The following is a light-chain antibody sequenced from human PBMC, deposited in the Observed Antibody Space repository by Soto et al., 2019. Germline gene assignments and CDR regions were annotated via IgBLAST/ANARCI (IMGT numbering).Light chain of an antibody. CDR1: QSVSGK. V-gene: IGKV3-15*01. CDR2: DAS. CDR3: QQSNNWPWT. J-gene: IGKJ1*01. Sequence: LMTQSPATLSVSPGERTTLSCRASQSVSGKLAWYQQKPGQAPRLLIYDASTRATGIPARFIGSGSGTEFTLTISSLQSEEFAVYYCQQSNNWPWTFGQGTKVDIK.